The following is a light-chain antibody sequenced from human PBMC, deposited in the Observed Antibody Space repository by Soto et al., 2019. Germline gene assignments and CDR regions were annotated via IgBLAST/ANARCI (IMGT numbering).Light chain of an antibody. Sequence: QSALTQPPSASGSPGQSVTISCTGTSSDIGAYNYVSWYQQRPGKAPRLIIYEVTRRPSGVADRIFGSKSDNRASLTVSGLQAEDEAEYYCSSFAGTNSFVFGTGTKLTVL. J-gene: IGLJ1*01. CDR1: SSDIGAYNY. V-gene: IGLV2-8*01. CDR2: EVT. CDR3: SSFAGTNSFV.